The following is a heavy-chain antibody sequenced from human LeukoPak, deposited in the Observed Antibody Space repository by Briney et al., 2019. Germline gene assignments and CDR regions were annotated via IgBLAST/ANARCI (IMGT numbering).Heavy chain of an antibody. CDR1: GVSINDHY. V-gene: IGHV4-4*07. Sequence: ASETLSLTSSISGVSINDHYWAWIRQPAGRGLEWIGHIYISGTTDYNPSLRSRVTISLDMSKNSFSLRLTSMTAADTAVYYCAREYDFWTGTDFSRGWLDPWGQGIVVTVSS. J-gene: IGHJ5*02. D-gene: IGHD3-3*01. CDR2: IYISGTT. CDR3: AREYDFWTGTDFSRGWLDP.